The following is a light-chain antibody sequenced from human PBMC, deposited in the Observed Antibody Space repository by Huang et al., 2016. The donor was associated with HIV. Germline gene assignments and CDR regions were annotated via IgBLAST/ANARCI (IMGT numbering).Light chain of an antibody. V-gene: IGKV3-20*01. J-gene: IGKJ3*01. CDR3: HQYGSPPFT. CDR1: QSVSSNY. CDR2: GAS. Sequence: EIVLTQSPGPLSLSPGERATLSCRASQSVSSNYLAWYLQKPGQAPTLLIYGASSRATDIPDRFSGSGSGTDFTLTISRLEPEDFAVYYCHQYGSPPFTFGPGTKVDIK.